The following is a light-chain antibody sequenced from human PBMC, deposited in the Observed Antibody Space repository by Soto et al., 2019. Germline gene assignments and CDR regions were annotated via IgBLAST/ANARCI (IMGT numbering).Light chain of an antibody. CDR3: QHRSTWPPWT. CDR1: QSVGRY. CDR2: DAS. V-gene: IGKV3-11*01. Sequence: EIVLTQSPATLSLSPGERATLSCRASQSVGRYLAWYQQKPGQAPRLLIYDASNRATGIPARFSGSGSGTDFPLPISTLGLEDFEVFYGQHRSTWPPWTCGKGTRVDIK. J-gene: IGKJ1*01.